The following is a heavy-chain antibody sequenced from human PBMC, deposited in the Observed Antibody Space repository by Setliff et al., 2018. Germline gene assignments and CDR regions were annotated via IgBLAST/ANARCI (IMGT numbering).Heavy chain of an antibody. Sequence: PGGSLRLSCAASGFTLSSYWMNWVRQAPGKGLEWVANIKQDGSEKDYVDSVKGRFTISRDRAKNSLYLQMNSLRAEDTAVYYCARDLGAILRYGLDVWGQGTTVTVSS. D-gene: IGHD3-16*01. V-gene: IGHV3-7*01. J-gene: IGHJ6*02. CDR1: GFTLSSYW. CDR2: IKQDGSEK. CDR3: ARDLGAILRYGLDV.